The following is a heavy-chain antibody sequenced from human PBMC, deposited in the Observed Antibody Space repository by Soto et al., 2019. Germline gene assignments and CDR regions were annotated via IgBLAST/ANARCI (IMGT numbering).Heavy chain of an antibody. J-gene: IGHJ5*02. Sequence: GGSLRLSCAASGFTFSSYAMSWVRQAPGKGLEWVSAISGSGGSTYYADSVKGRFTISRDNSKNTLYLQMNSLRAEDTAVYYCAKDGLGIAAAGRRNWFDPWGQGTLVTVSS. V-gene: IGHV3-23*01. CDR1: GFTFSSYA. CDR3: AKDGLGIAAAGRRNWFDP. D-gene: IGHD6-13*01. CDR2: ISGSGGST.